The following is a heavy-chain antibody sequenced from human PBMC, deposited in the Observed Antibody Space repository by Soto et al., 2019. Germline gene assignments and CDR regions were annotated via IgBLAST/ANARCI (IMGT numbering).Heavy chain of an antibody. CDR2: IYSGGST. CDR3: ARDSMSTDAFDI. Sequence: GGSLRLSCAASGFTVSSNYMSWVRQAPGKGLEWVSVIYSGGSTYYADSVKGRFTISRDNSKNTLYLQMNSLRAEDTAVYYCARDSMSTDAFDIWGQGTMVTVSS. J-gene: IGHJ3*02. D-gene: IGHD2-2*01. CDR1: GFTVSSNY. V-gene: IGHV3-66*01.